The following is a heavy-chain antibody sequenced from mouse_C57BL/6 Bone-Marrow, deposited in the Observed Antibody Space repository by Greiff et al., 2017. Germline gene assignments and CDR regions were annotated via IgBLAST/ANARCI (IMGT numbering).Heavy chain of an antibody. CDR1: GYTFTSYW. V-gene: IGHV1-50*01. Sequence: VKPGASVKLSCKASGYTFTSYWMQWVKQRPGQGLEWIGEIDPSDSYTNYNQKFKGKATLTVDTSSSTAYMQLSSLTSEDSAVYYCAREGQTGAWFAYWGQGTLVTVSA. D-gene: IGHD4-1*01. CDR2: IDPSDSYT. CDR3: AREGQTGAWFAY. J-gene: IGHJ3*01.